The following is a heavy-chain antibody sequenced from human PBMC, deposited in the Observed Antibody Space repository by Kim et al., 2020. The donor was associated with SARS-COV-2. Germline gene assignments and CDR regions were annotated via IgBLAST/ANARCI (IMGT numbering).Heavy chain of an antibody. CDR3: VRHPQSTPHYYFDY. V-gene: IGHV4-59*08. J-gene: IGHJ4*01. Sequence: SETLSLTCSVSDGSLSSNYWSWIRQPPGKGLQWIGYIYYTGRTNYSPSLQSRVTISVDTSKHHLSLKLTSVTAAATAVYYCVRHPQSTPHYYFDYWGHGTLVTASS. D-gene: IGHD2-15*01. CDR2: IYYTGRT. CDR1: DGSLSSNY.